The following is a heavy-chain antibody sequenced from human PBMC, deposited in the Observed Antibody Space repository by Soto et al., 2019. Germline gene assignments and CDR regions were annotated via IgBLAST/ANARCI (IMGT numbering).Heavy chain of an antibody. V-gene: IGHV3-7*01. D-gene: IGHD3-9*01. CDR3: ANTHPFDWLLFGNEPGAFDI. CDR1: GFTFSSYW. J-gene: IGHJ3*02. CDR2: IKQDGSEK. Sequence: GGSLRLSCAASGFTFSSYWMSWVRQAPGKGLEWVANIKQDGSEKYYVDSVKGRFTISRDNAKNSLYLQMNSLRAEDTAVYYCANTHPFDWLLFGNEPGAFDIWGQGTMVTVSS.